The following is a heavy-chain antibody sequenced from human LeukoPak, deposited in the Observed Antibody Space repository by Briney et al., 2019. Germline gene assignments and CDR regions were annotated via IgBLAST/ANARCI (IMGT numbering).Heavy chain of an antibody. CDR2: INPNSGGT. D-gene: IGHD2-21*02. V-gene: IGHV1-2*02. CDR3: ARSSEVVTADY. J-gene: IGHJ4*02. CDR1: GYTFTDYF. Sequence: ASVKVSCKASGYTFTDYFMHWVRQAPGQGLEWMGWINPNSGGTNYAQKFQGRVTMTRDTSISTAYMELSRLRSDDTAVYYCARSSEVVTADYWGQGTLVTVSS.